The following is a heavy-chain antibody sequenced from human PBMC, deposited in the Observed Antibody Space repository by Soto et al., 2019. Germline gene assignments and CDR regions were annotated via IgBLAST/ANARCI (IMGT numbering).Heavy chain of an antibody. CDR1: GFTFGSFA. Sequence: PGGSLRLSCVASGFTFGSFAIHWVRQAPGKGLQWVATIAYDGRLKYYGDSVRGRFTISRDDSKNTLYLQMNNLGTEDTALYYCARGGSFPSTTGFDFWGPGTMVTVSS. CDR3: ARGGSFPSTTGFDF. D-gene: IGHD2-2*01. V-gene: IGHV3-30*04. CDR2: IAYDGRLK. J-gene: IGHJ3*01.